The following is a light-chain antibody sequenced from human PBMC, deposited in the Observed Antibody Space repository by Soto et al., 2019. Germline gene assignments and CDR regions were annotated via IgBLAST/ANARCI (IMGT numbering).Light chain of an antibody. CDR2: GAS. Sequence: EIVLTQSPGTLSLSPGERATLSCRASRSVTSSYLAWYQQKPGQAPRLLIYGASSRATGTPDRFRGSGSGTDFTLTISRLEPEDFAMYYCQQYHNSPRTFGQGTKVEIK. CDR3: QQYHNSPRT. J-gene: IGKJ1*01. V-gene: IGKV3-20*01. CDR1: RSVTSSY.